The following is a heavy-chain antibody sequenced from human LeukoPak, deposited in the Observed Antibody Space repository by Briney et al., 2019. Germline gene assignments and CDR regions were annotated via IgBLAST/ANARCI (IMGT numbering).Heavy chain of an antibody. J-gene: IGHJ2*01. D-gene: IGHD5-18*01. V-gene: IGHV4-59*01. CDR3: AREVEPISAMDKRDWYFDL. CDR2: IYYSGST. Sequence: SETLSLTCTVSGGSISSYYWSWIRQPPGKGLEWIGYIYYSGSTNYNPSLKSRVTISVDMSKYQFSLKLSSVTAADTAVYYCAREVEPISAMDKRDWYFDLWGRGTLVTVSS. CDR1: GGSISSYY.